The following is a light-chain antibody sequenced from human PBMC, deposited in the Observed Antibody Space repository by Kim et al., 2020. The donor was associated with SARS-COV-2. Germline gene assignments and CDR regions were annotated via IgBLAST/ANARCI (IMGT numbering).Light chain of an antibody. CDR3: CLYSTTIIL. CDR1: GTDIGDFKY. CDR2: DVS. J-gene: IGLJ2*01. Sequence: PGHSFTISCSGTGTDIGDFKYVSWYQQHPGEGPKLIIYDVSHRPSGVSIRFSGSKSGNTASLIISDLHTEDEADYYCCLYSTTIILFGGGTKLTVL. V-gene: IGLV2-14*03.